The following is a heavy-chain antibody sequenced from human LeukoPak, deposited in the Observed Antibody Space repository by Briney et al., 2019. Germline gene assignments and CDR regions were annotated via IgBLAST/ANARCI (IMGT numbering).Heavy chain of an antibody. V-gene: IGHV1-69*05. D-gene: IGHD2-15*01. CDR3: ARAQDRGYCSGGSCYAPHFNYYYYYMDV. Sequence: ASEKVSCKTSGGTFSSYAISWVRQAPGQGLEWMGGIIPIFGTANYAQKLQGRVTITTDESTSTAYMELSSLRSEDTAVYYCARAQDRGYCSGGSCYAPHFNYYYYYMDVWGKGTTVTVSS. CDR1: GGTFSSYA. J-gene: IGHJ6*03. CDR2: IIPIFGTA.